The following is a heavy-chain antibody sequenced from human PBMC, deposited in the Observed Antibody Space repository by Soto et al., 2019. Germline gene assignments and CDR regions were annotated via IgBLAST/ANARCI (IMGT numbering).Heavy chain of an antibody. CDR1: GFTFSNAW. CDR2: IKSKTDGGTT. J-gene: IGHJ4*02. D-gene: IGHD6-13*01. CDR3: TTWYSSLKDHVDY. V-gene: IGHV3-15*07. Sequence: GGSLRLSCAASGFTFSNAWMNWVRQAPGKGLEWVGRIKSKTDGGTTDYAAPVKGRFTISRDDSKNTLYLQMNSLKTEDTAVYYCTTWYSSLKDHVDYWGQGTLVTVSS.